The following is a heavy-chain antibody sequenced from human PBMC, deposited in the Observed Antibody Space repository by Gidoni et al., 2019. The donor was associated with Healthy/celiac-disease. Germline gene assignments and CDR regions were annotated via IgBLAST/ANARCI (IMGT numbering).Heavy chain of an antibody. CDR2: ISSSSSYI. J-gene: IGHJ4*02. CDR1: GFTFSSYG. CDR3: ARDIPFPLYYSVSTGCFVY. V-gene: IGHV3-21*01. Sequence: EVQLVESGGGLVKPGGSLRISCAASGFTFSSYGMKWVRQSPGKGLEWVSCISSSSSYIYYADSVTGRFTIPRDNAKHSLYLQMPSLRAEDTAVYYCARDIPFPLYYSVSTGCFVYWGQGTLVTVSS. D-gene: IGHD3-22*01.